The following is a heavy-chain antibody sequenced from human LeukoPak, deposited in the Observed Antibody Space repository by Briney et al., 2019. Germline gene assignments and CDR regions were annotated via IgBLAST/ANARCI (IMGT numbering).Heavy chain of an antibody. V-gene: IGHV3-43D*03. CDR2: ISWDGGST. CDR1: GFTFDDYA. J-gene: IGHJ4*02. Sequence: GGSLRLSCAASGFTFDDYAMHWVRQAPGKGLEWVSLISWDGGSTYYADSVKGRFTISRDNSKNSLYLEMNSLRGEATALYYCAKGSVTTPPAFDYWGQGTLVTVSS. D-gene: IGHD4-17*01. CDR3: AKGSVTTPPAFDY.